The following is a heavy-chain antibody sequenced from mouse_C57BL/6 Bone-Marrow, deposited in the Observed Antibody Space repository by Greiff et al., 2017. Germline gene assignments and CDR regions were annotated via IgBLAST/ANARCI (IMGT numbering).Heavy chain of an antibody. J-gene: IGHJ1*03. Sequence: VQLQQSGAELARPGASVKMSCKASGYTFTSYTMHWVKQRPGQGLEWIGNINPSSGYTKYNQKFKDKATLTADKSYSTAYRKLSSLAAEDSAVYYCARGGTGGDWGTGTAVTVSS. D-gene: IGHD2-14*01. V-gene: IGHV1-4*01. CDR3: ARGGTGGD. CDR2: INPSSGYT. CDR1: GYTFTSYT.